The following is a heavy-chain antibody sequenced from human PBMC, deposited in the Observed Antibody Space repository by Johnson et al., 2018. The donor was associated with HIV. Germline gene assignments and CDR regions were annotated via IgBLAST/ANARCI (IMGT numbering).Heavy chain of an antibody. CDR3: ARDPSLDAFDI. Sequence: QVQLVESGGGVVQPGRSLRLSCAASGFSFSSYAMHWVRQAPGKGLEWVALMSFDGSNKYYADSVKGRFTISRDNSKNTLYLQMNSLRAEDTAVYFCARDPSLDAFDIWGQGTMVTVSS. V-gene: IGHV3-30*14. CDR1: GFSFSSYA. J-gene: IGHJ3*02. CDR2: MSFDGSNK.